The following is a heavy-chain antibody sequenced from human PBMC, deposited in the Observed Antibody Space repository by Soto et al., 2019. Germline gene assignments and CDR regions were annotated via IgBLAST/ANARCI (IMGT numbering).Heavy chain of an antibody. D-gene: IGHD3-10*01. CDR3: ARGVAITIIRGVVIPYYFDY. V-gene: IGHV4-59*01. Sequence: SETLSLTCTVSGGSISSNYWSWIRQPPGKGLERIGYVYDSGSTNYNPSLKSRVTISVDTSKNQFSLKLNSVTATDTAVYYCARGVAITIIRGVVIPYYFDYWGQGTLVTVSS. CDR1: GGSISSNY. J-gene: IGHJ4*02. CDR2: VYDSGST.